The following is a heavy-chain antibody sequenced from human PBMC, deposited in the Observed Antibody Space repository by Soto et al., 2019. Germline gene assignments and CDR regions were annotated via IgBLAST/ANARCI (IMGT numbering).Heavy chain of an antibody. CDR2: IYYSGNT. CDR1: GASISSYNY. Sequence: SETLSLTCNVSGASISSYNYWGWIRQPPGKGLEWIGNIYYSGNTYYNPSLQSRVTISVDTSKNQFSLKLTSATDADTAVYYCARRITRPERFDYWGQGALVTVSS. D-gene: IGHD1-20*01. J-gene: IGHJ4*02. CDR3: ARRITRPERFDY. V-gene: IGHV4-39*01.